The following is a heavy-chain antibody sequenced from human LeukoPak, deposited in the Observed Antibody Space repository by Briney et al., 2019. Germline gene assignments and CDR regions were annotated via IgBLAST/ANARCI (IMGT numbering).Heavy chain of an antibody. V-gene: IGHV4-59*08. D-gene: IGHD6-13*01. CDR3: ARADSSYSSSWYFDY. CDR2: IYYSGST. J-gene: IGHJ4*02. CDR1: GGSISSYY. Sequence: PSETLSLICTVSGGSISSYYWSWIRQPPGKGLEWIGYIYYSGSTNYNPSLKSRVTISVDTSKNQFSLKLSSVTAADTAVYYCARADSSYSSSWYFDYWGQGTLVTVSS.